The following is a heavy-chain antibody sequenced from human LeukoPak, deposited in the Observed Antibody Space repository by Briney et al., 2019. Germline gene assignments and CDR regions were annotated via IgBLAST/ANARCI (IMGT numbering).Heavy chain of an antibody. D-gene: IGHD2-21*02. V-gene: IGHV3-7*01. CDR3: ARAGLYETTWYS. J-gene: IGHJ4*02. CDR2: IKQDGSVT. CDR1: GFTIRSYW. Sequence: PGGSLRLSCAVSGFTIRSYWMSWVRQAPGKGPEWVASIKQDGSVTHYVDSVRGRFTISRDNAENSLYLQMNSLRAQDTAMYYYARAGLYETTWYSWGQGTLVTVSS.